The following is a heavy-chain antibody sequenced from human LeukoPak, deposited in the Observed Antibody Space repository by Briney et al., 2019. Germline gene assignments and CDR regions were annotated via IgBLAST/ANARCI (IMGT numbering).Heavy chain of an antibody. CDR3: ARGRVATRWHYYYIDV. CDR1: GYNFTSYG. Sequence: EASVKVSCKASGYNFTSYGIGWVRQAPGQGVEWMGWICSYNGNPNYAQKLQGRVTMTTKTSTSTAYMELRSLRSDDTAVYYCARGRVATRWHYYYIDVWGKGTTVTVSS. CDR2: ICSYNGNP. V-gene: IGHV1-18*01. D-gene: IGHD5-12*01. J-gene: IGHJ6*03.